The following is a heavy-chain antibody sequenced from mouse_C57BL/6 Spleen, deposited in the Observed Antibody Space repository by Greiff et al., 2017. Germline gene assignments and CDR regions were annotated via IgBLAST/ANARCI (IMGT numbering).Heavy chain of an antibody. CDR1: GFSLTSYG. CDR2: IWSDGST. J-gene: IGHJ4*01. CDR3: ARDGSRGYYAMDY. D-gene: IGHD1-1*01. V-gene: IGHV2-6*03. Sequence: VKLMESGPGLVAPSQSLSITCTVSGFSLTSYGVHWVRQPPGKGLEWLVVIWSDGSTTYNSALKSRLSISKDNSKSQVFLKMNSLQTDDTAMYYCARDGSRGYYAMDYWGQGTSVTVSS.